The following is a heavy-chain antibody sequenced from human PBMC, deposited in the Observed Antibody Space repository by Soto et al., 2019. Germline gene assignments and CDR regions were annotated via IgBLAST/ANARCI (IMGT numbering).Heavy chain of an antibody. D-gene: IGHD4-4*01. CDR3: AHRGYGNYPRDNWFDP. V-gene: IGHV2-5*01. CDR2: TYWNDDT. Sequence: QITLKESGPTVVKPTQPLTLTCTFSGFSLTTAGRCVGWIRQPPGKARDGLALTYWNDDTRYKPSLKSRHTSTKDTSKNQVVLTMTNMDPVDTVTYYCAHRGYGNYPRDNWFDPWGQGIPVIVSS. CDR1: GFSLTTAGRC. J-gene: IGHJ5*02.